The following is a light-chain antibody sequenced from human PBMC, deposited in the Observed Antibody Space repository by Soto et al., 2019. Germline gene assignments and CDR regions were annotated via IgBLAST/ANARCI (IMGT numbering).Light chain of an antibody. CDR2: GAS. J-gene: IGKJ1*01. V-gene: IGKV3-20*01. Sequence: EIVLTQSPGILSLSPGERATISCRASQSVSSSYLAWYQQKPGQAPRLLIYGASSRATGIPDRFSGSGSGTDFTLTISRLEPEDFAVYYCQQYGSSWAFGQGTKVDIK. CDR1: QSVSSSY. CDR3: QQYGSSWA.